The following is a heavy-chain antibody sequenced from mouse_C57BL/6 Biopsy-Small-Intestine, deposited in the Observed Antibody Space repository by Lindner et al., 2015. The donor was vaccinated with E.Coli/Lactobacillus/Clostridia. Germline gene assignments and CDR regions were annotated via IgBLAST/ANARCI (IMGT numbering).Heavy chain of an antibody. CDR3: ASGPDGYPYGLDY. Sequence: VQLQESGAELVRPGASVKLSCTTSDFNIKDDFMYWVKQRPKQGLEWIGRIDPANGNTKYAPKFQDKATMTADTSSNTAYLQLSSLTSEDTAVYYCASGPDGYPYGLDYWGQGTSVTVSS. J-gene: IGHJ4*01. V-gene: IGHV14-3*01. CDR2: IDPANGNT. D-gene: IGHD2-3*01. CDR1: DFNIKDDF.